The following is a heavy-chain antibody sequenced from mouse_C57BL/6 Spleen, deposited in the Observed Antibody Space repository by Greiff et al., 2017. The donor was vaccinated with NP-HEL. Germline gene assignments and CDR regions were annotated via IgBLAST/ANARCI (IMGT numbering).Heavy chain of an antibody. CDR2: INPSDSDT. CDR3: AISLYYGSSYSDY. D-gene: IGHD1-1*01. V-gene: IGHV1-74*01. Sequence: QVQLQQPGAELVKPGASVKVSCKASGYTFTSYWMHWVKQRPGQGLEWIGRINPSDSDTNYNQKFKGKATLTVDKSSSTAYMQLSSLTSEDSAVYYCAISLYYGSSYSDYGGQGTTLTVSS. CDR1: GYTFTSYW. J-gene: IGHJ2*01.